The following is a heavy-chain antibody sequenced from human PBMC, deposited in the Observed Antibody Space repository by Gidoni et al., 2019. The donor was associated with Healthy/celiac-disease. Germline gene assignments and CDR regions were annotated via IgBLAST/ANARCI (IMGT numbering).Heavy chain of an antibody. J-gene: IGHJ3*02. D-gene: IGHD1-26*01. V-gene: IGHV4-39*01. CDR3: ARGEWELLFAFDI. CDR1: GGSISSSSYY. Sequence: QLQLQESGPGLVKPSETLSLTCTVSGGSISSSSYYWGWIRQPPGKGLEWIGSIYYSGSTYYNPSLKSRVTISVDTSKNQFSLKLSSVTAADTAVYYCARGEWELLFAFDIWGQGTMVTVSS. CDR2: IYYSGST.